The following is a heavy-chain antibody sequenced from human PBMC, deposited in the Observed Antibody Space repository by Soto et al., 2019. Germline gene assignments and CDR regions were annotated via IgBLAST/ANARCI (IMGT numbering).Heavy chain of an antibody. D-gene: IGHD2-2*01. CDR3: ARDVAMPTGLGLGY. J-gene: IGHJ4*02. CDR2: VSNDGNRK. CDR1: GFAFTNYG. V-gene: IGHV3-30*03. Sequence: QVQVVDSGGGVVQPGRSLRLSCAASGFAFTNYGMHWVRQAPGKGLEWVAFVSNDGNRKYYADSVKGRFTISRDNSENTVYLQMTSLRRDDTAVFYCARDVAMPTGLGLGYWGQGALVTVSS.